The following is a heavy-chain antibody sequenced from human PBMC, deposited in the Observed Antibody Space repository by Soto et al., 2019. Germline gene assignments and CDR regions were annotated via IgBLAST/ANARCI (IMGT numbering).Heavy chain of an antibody. D-gene: IGHD6-13*01. CDR1: GFTFSSYA. V-gene: IGHV3-23*01. J-gene: IGHJ4*02. CDR2: ISGSGGRT. Sequence: EVQLLESGGGLVQPGGSLRLSCAASGFTFSSYAMSWVRQAPGKGLEWVSAISGSGGRTYYADSVKGRFTISRDNSKNTLYLQMNSLRAEDTAVYYCAKDRQQQLVPNYFDYWGQGTLVTVSS. CDR3: AKDRQQQLVPNYFDY.